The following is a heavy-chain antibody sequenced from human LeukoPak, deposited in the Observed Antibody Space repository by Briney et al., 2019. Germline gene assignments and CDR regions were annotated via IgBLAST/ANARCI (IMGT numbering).Heavy chain of an antibody. J-gene: IGHJ6*03. D-gene: IGHD3-10*01. CDR1: GFNFDKNA. V-gene: IGHV3-9*01. CDR2: ISWNSRSI. CDR3: AKDYVGSASLNYYMDV. Sequence: GGSLRLSCAASGFNFDKNAMHWVRQAPGKGLEWVSGISWNSRSIAYADSVKGRFTISRDNAKNSLHLEMNSLRGEDTALYFCAKDYVGSASLNYYMDVWGKGTTVTVSS.